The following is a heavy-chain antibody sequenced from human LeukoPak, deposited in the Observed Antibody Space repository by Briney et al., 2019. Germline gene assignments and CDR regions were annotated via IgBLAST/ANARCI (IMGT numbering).Heavy chain of an antibody. V-gene: IGHV4-4*07. D-gene: IGHD2-21*02. CDR2: IYTSGSN. J-gene: IGHJ4*02. CDR1: GGCLSRYY. Sequence: PAETQSLTGTVSGGCLSRYYWMWMRQPAGKGLEWIGSIYTSGSNKYNPPIKHRVTMSVDNSKNQFSLKLSSVTAADTAVYYCARGGDRGLLIDYWGQGTLVTVSS. CDR3: ARGGDRGLLIDY.